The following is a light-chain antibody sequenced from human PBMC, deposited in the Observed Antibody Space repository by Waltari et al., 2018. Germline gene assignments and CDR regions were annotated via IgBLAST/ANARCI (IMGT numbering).Light chain of an antibody. J-gene: IGKJ4*01. CDR2: DTS. CDR3: QQGVILPLT. V-gene: IGKV3-11*01. CDR1: ESVSNY. Sequence: EIVLTQSPGTLSLSPGDRATLSCRASESVSNYLAWYQQKPGQSPTLLIYDTSKRATGIPGRFSGSGYGTDFTLTINNLEAEDFALYYCQQGVILPLTFGGGTKLEIK.